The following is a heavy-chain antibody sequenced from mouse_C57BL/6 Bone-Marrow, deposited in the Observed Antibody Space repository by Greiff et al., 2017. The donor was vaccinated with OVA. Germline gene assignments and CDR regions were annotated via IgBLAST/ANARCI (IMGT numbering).Heavy chain of an antibody. CDR3: GGTTVPRYWDFEV. CDR2: IYPGSGNT. D-gene: IGHD1-1*01. V-gene: IGHV1-76*01. CDR1: GYTFTDYY. Sequence: QVQLQQSGAELVRPGASVKLSCKASGYTFTDYYINWVKQRPGQGLEWIARIYPGSGNTYYNEKFKGKATLTAEKSSNTAYMQLSSLTSEDSAVYLCGGTTVPRYWDFEVWGTGTTVTVSS. J-gene: IGHJ1*03.